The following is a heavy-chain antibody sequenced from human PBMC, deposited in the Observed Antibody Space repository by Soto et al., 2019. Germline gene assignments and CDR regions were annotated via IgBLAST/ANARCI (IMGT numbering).Heavy chain of an antibody. Sequence: VKVSCKASGYTFTSYDINWVRQATGQGLEWMGWMNPNSGNTGYAQKFQGRVTMTRNTSISTAYMELSSLRSEDTAVYYCARCDLSYSYYYYYGMDVWGQGTTVTVSS. V-gene: IGHV1-8*01. CDR3: ARCDLSYSYYYYYGMDV. CDR1: GYTFTSYD. CDR2: MNPNSGNT. J-gene: IGHJ6*02. D-gene: IGHD1-26*01.